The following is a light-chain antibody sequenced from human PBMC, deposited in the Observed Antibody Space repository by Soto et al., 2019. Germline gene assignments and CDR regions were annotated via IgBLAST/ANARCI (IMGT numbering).Light chain of an antibody. CDR2: AAS. CDR1: QGISSF. CDR3: QQLSNYPPIT. J-gene: IGKJ5*01. V-gene: IGKV1-9*01. Sequence: DVKISQSPSTLSASVGDRVTITCRASQGISSFLAWYQQKPGKAPKLLIYAASTLQSGVPSRFSGSGSGTDFTLTISSLQPEDFATYYCQQLSNYPPITFAQGTRLE.